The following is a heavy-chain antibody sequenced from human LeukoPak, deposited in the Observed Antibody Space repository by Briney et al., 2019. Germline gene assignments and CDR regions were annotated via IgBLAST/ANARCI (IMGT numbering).Heavy chain of an antibody. Sequence: GGSLRLSCAASGFTVSGNYMSWVRQAPGKGLEWVSILYSAGSTYYADSVKGRFTISRDNSRNTLYLQMNSLRVDDTAVYYCASGGMGARKFYSDPFHYWGQGTLVTVSS. V-gene: IGHV3-53*01. J-gene: IGHJ4*02. D-gene: IGHD2-15*01. CDR3: ASGGMGARKFYSDPFHY. CDR1: GFTVSGNY. CDR2: LYSAGST.